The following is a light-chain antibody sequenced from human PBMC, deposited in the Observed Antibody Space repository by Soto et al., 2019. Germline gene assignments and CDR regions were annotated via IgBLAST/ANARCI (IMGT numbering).Light chain of an antibody. J-gene: IGLJ7*01. V-gene: IGLV1-47*01. Sequence: QSVLTQPPSASGTPGQRVTISCSGSSSNIGSNYVYWYQQLPGTAPKLLIYRNNQRPSGVPDRFSGSKSGTSASLAISGLRVEDEADYYCAAWDDSLSVLFGGGTQLTVL. CDR2: RNN. CDR3: AAWDDSLSVL. CDR1: SSNIGSNY.